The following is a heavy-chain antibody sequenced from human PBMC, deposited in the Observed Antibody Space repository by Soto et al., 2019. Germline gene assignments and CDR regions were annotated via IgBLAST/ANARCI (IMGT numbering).Heavy chain of an antibody. CDR2: IYYSGST. V-gene: IGHV4-31*03. Sequence: SETLSLTCTVSGGSISSGGYYWSWIRQHPGKGLEWIGYIYYSGSTYYNPSLKSRVTISVDTSKNQFSLKLSSVTAADTAVYYCARDLDYYGSGSPNYYGMDVWGQGTTVTVSS. CDR1: GGSISSGGYY. CDR3: ARDLDYYGSGSPNYYGMDV. D-gene: IGHD3-10*01. J-gene: IGHJ6*02.